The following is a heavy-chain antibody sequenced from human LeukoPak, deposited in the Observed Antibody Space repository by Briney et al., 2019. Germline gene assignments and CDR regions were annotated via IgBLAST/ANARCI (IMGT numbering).Heavy chain of an antibody. CDR3: ARDEDWPDYRYYFDY. CDR2: ISAYNGNT. Sequence: VASVKVSCKASGYTFTSYGISWVRQAPGQGLEWMGWISAYNGNTNYAQKLQGRVTMTTDTSTSTAYMELRSLRSDGTAVYYCARDEDWPDYRYYFDYWGQGTLVTVSS. V-gene: IGHV1-18*01. J-gene: IGHJ4*02. CDR1: GYTFTSYG. D-gene: IGHD3-16*02.